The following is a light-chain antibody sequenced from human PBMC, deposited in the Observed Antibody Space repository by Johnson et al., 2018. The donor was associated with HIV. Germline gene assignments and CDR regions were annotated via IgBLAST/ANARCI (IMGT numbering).Light chain of an antibody. J-gene: IGLJ1*01. V-gene: IGLV1-51*02. CDR2: ENN. Sequence: QPVLTQPPSVSAAPGQKVTISCSGSSSNIGNNYVSWYQQLPGTAPKLLIYENNKRPSGIPDRFSGSKSGTSSTLGITGLQTGDEADYYCGTWDSSLSGAVFGTGTKVTGL. CDR3: GTWDSSLSGAV. CDR1: SSNIGNNY.